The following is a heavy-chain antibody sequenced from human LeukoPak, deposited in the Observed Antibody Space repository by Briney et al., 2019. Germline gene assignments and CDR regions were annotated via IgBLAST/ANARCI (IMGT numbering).Heavy chain of an antibody. D-gene: IGHD3-16*01. CDR3: AREISRFGI. CDR1: GFTVTDNY. V-gene: IGHV3-66*01. J-gene: IGHJ4*02. Sequence: GGSLRLSCAASGFTVTDNYMSWVRQAPGKGLEWVSSIYIGGSTYYADSVKGRFTISRDNPKNTLYLQMHSLRAEDTAVYYCAREISRFGIWGQGTLVTVSS. CDR2: IYIGGST.